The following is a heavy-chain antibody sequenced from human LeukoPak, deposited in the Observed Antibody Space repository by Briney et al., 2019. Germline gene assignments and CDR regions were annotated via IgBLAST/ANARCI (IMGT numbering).Heavy chain of an antibody. CDR1: GASISRYY. CDR3: AKGTSTVVTPNYYYYYSMDV. CDR2: IHVSGGT. Sequence: SQTLSPTCTVSGASISRYYWYWNRQPPGKVLEWIGSIHVSGGTSYDPSLKSRVTISIDTSKNQFSLKLSSVTAADTAVYYCAKGTSTVVTPNYYYYYSMDVWGKGTTVTVSS. D-gene: IGHD4-23*01. V-gene: IGHV4-4*09. J-gene: IGHJ6*03.